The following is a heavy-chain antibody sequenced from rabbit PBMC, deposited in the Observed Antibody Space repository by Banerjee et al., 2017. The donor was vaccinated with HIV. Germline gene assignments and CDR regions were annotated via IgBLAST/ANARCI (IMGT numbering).Heavy chain of an antibody. Sequence: QEQLEESGGGLVKPEGSLTLTCTASGFSFSNKYVMCWVRQAPGKGLEWIAYIYAGTTGTTDYATWAKGRFTISKTSSTTVTLQMTSLTAADTATYFCARDLGGSSDLWGQGTLVTVS. V-gene: IGHV1S45*01. J-gene: IGHJ3*01. CDR1: GFSFSNKYV. CDR2: IYAGTTGTT. CDR3: ARDLGGSSDL. D-gene: IGHD8-1*01.